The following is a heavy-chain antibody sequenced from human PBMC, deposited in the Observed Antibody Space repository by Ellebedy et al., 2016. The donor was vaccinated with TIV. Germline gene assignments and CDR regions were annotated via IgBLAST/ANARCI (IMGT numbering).Heavy chain of an antibody. V-gene: IGHV1-3*04. CDR3: ATREWLDPIDV. CDR1: GHTFTTYG. CDR2: INTGNGNT. Sequence: ASVKVSXXASGHTFTTYGIHWVRQAPGQGLEWMGWINTGNGNTKYSQSFQGRVTITSDTSATTAYMELISLRSEDTATYYCATREWLDPIDVWGQGTPVTVSS. J-gene: IGHJ6*02. D-gene: IGHD3-3*01.